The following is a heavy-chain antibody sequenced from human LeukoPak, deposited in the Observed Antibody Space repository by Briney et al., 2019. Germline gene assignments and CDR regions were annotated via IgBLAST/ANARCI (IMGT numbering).Heavy chain of an antibody. CDR3: ARDSNLYYGSGSYYYYYGMDV. CDR2: ISAYNGNT. V-gene: IGHV1-18*01. Sequence: ASVKVSCKASGYTFTSYGISWVRQAPGQGLEWMGWISAYNGNTNYAQKLQGRVTMTTDTSTSTAYMELRSLRSDDTAVYYCARDSNLYYGSGSYYYYYGMDVWGQGTTVTVSS. J-gene: IGHJ6*02. CDR1: GYTFTSYG. D-gene: IGHD3-10*01.